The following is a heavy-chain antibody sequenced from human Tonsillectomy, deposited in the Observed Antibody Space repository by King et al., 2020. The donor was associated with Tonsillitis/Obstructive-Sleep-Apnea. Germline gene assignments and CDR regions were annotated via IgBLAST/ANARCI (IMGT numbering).Heavy chain of an antibody. CDR1: GGSFSAYY. CDR2: INHSGST. J-gene: IGHJ5*02. V-gene: IGHV4-34*01. CDR3: AKSSRFDP. Sequence: VQLQQWGAGLLKPSETLSLTCAVYGGSFSAYYWNWIRQPPGKGLEWIGEINHSGSTNYNPSLTSRVIISVDTSKNQFSLKLSSVTAADTAVYYCAKSSRFDPWGQGTLVTVSS.